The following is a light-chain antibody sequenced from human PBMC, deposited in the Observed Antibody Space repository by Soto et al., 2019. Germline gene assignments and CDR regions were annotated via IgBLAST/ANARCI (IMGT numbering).Light chain of an antibody. J-gene: IGLJ2*01. CDR1: SGHSNYA. V-gene: IGLV4-69*02. CDR2: LNSDGSH. Sequence: QPVLTQSPSASASLGASVKLTCILSSGHSNYAIAWHQQQPEKGPRYLMKLNSDGSHSKGDGIPDRFSGSSSGAERYLTISRLQSEDEADYYCQTWGTVVFGGGTKVTVL. CDR3: QTWGTVV.